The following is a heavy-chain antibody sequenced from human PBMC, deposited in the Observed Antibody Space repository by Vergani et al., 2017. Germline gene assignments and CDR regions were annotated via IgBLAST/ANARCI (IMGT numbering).Heavy chain of an antibody. D-gene: IGHD3-22*01. CDR1: GFTFSSYE. J-gene: IGHJ4*02. Sequence: EVQLLESAGGLVQPGGSLRLSCAASGFTFSSYEMNWVRQAPGKGLEWVSYISSSGSTIYYADSVKGRFTISRDNAKNSLYLQMNSLRAEDTAVYYCASTKTEFTYYYDSSGYYFEPYFDYWGQGTLVTVSS. CDR2: ISSSGSTI. CDR3: ASTKTEFTYYYDSSGYYFEPYFDY. V-gene: IGHV3-48*03.